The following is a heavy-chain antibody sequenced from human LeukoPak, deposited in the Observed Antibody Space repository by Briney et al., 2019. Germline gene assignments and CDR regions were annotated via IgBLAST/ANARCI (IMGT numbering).Heavy chain of an antibody. CDR3: AKNYYASGSYEGWFDL. V-gene: IGHV4-59*01. CDR1: GGSIRTYY. CDR2: IFYSGSA. J-gene: IGHJ5*02. D-gene: IGHD3-10*01. Sequence: SETLSLTCTVSGGSIRTYYWSWIRQPPGKGLEWIGYIFYSGSAYYNPSLKSRVTISVDTSKNQFSPKVNSVTAADTAVYYCAKNYYASGSYEGWFDLWGQGTLVTVSS.